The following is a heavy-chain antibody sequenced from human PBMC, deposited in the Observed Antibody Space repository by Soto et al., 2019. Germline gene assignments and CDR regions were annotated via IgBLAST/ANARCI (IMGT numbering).Heavy chain of an antibody. CDR1: GYSFTSYW. CDR3: ATTSAAGKYYYGMDV. V-gene: IGHV5-51*01. CDR2: IYPGDSDT. Sequence: PGESLKISCKGSGYSFTSYWIGWVRQMPGKGLEWIGIIYPGDSDTRYSPSFQGQVTISGDKSISTAYLQWSSLKASDTAMYYCATTSAAGKYYYGMDVWGQGTTVTVSS. D-gene: IGHD6-13*01. J-gene: IGHJ6*02.